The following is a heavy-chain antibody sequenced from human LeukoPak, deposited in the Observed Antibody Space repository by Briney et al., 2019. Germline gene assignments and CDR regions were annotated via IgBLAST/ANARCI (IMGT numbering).Heavy chain of an antibody. CDR1: GGSISSPTYF. CDR3: ARETSQKGAHYMDV. Sequence: SETLSLTCTVSGGSISSPTYFWGWIRQPPGKGLEWIGSIYSGGNTYYNPSLNSRITISLDTSKNQFSLKLSSVTAADTAVYYCARETSQKGAHYMDVWGKGTTVTISS. CDR2: IYSGGNT. D-gene: IGHD3-16*01. V-gene: IGHV4-39*07. J-gene: IGHJ6*03.